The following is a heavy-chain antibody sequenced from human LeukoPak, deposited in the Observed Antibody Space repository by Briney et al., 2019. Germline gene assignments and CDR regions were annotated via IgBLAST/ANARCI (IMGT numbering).Heavy chain of an antibody. CDR3: ARVRVSSSSHPWYFDY. CDR1: RGSMSSYY. V-gene: IGHV4-59*01. D-gene: IGHD6-19*01. Sequence: SSETLSLTCTVSRGSMSSYYWSWIRQPPGKGLERMGYIYYSGSTNYNPSLKSRVNISVDTSKNQFSLKLTSVTAADTAVYYCARVRVSSSSHPWYFDYWGQGTLATVSS. CDR2: IYYSGST. J-gene: IGHJ4*02.